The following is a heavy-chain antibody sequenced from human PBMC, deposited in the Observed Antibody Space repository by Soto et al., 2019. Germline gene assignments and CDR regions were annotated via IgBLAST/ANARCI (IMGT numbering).Heavy chain of an antibody. D-gene: IGHD3-22*01. CDR2: IFYSGAT. Sequence: QVQLQESGPGLVKPSQTLSLTCTVSGDSINSGDHFWTWIRQKPGKGLEWIGYIFYSGATYYNPSHKTRVTISIDKSKNHFSLNLGSVTAADTAVYYCATTNGAYSYDTSYCGQGTLVTVSS. CDR1: GDSINSGDHF. J-gene: IGHJ4*02. CDR3: ATTNGAYSYDTSY. V-gene: IGHV4-31*03.